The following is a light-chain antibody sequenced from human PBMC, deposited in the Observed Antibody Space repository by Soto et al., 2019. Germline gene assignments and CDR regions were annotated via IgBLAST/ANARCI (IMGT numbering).Light chain of an antibody. Sequence: EIVLTQSPGTLSLSPGERATLSCRASQSVSNNYLAWYRQKPGQAPRLLIYAASSRATGIPDRFSGSGSGTYFTLTIPSLEPEDVGVYFWQQYGSSPWTFGQGTKVEIK. CDR2: AAS. J-gene: IGKJ1*01. V-gene: IGKV3-20*01. CDR3: QQYGSSPWT. CDR1: QSVSNNY.